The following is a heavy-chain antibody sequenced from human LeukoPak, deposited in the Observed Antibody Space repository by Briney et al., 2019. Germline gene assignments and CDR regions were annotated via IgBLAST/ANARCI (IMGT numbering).Heavy chain of an antibody. CDR2: ISSSGSTI. CDR1: GFTFSSYE. Sequence: GGSLRLSCAASGFTFSSYEMNWVRQAPGKGLEWVSYISSSGSTIYYADSVKGRFTISRDNAKNSLYLQMNSLRAEDTAVYYCARDARGATEPYYFDYWGQGTLVTVSS. CDR3: ARDARGATEPYYFDY. D-gene: IGHD3-10*01. J-gene: IGHJ4*02. V-gene: IGHV3-48*03.